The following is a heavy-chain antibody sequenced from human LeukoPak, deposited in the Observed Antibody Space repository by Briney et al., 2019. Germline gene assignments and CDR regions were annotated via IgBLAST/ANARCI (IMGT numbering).Heavy chain of an antibody. J-gene: IGHJ4*02. V-gene: IGHV3-23*01. D-gene: IGHD1-26*01. CDR3: ARGVRSYQALVDY. CDR2: ISGSGGST. CDR1: GFTFSSYA. Sequence: GGSLRLSCAASGFTFSSYAMSWVRQAPGKGLEWVSAISGSGGSTYYADSVKGRFTISRDNSKNMLYLQMNSLRAGGTAVYYCARGVRSYQALVDYWGQGTLVTVSS.